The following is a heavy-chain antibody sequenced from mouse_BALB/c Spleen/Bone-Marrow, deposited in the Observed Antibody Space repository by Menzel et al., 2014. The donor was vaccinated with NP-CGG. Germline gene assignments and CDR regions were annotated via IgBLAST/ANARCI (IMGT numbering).Heavy chain of an antibody. Sequence: VQLVESGPGLVAPSQSLSITCTVSGFSLTGYGVNWVRQPPGKGLEWLGMIWGDGSTDYNSALKSRLSISKDNSKSQVFLKMDSLQTDDTARYYCARDSFLITRALDYWGQGTSVTVSS. CDR3: ARDSFLITRALDY. J-gene: IGHJ4*01. V-gene: IGHV2-6-7*01. CDR2: IWGDGST. CDR1: GFSLTGYG. D-gene: IGHD2-4*01.